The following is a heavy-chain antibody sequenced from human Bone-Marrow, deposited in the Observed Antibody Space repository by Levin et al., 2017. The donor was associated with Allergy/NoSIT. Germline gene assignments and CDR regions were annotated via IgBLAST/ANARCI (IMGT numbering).Heavy chain of an antibody. CDR1: GFTFSSYG. V-gene: IGHV3-33*01. CDR3: ARACESYDFWRGVTPTDY. J-gene: IGHJ4*02. Sequence: PGGSLRLSCAASGFTFSSYGMHWVRQAPGKGLEWVAVIWYDGSNKYYADSVKGRFTISRDNSKNTLYLQMNSLRAEDTAVYYCARACESYDFWRGVTPTDYWGQGTLVTVSS. D-gene: IGHD3-3*01. CDR2: IWYDGSNK.